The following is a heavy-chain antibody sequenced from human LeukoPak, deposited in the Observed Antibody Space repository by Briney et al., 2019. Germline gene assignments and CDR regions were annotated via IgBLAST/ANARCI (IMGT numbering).Heavy chain of an antibody. CDR3: ARDDSRYGADGEGYYYGMDV. CDR1: GYTFTSYG. J-gene: IGHJ6*02. Sequence: WASVKVSCKASGYTFTSYGISWVRQAPGQGLEWMGWISAYNGNTNYAQKLQGRVTMTTDISTSTAYMELRSLRSDDTAVYYCARDDSRYGADGEGYYYGMDVWGQGTTVTVSS. D-gene: IGHD4-17*01. V-gene: IGHV1-18*01. CDR2: ISAYNGNT.